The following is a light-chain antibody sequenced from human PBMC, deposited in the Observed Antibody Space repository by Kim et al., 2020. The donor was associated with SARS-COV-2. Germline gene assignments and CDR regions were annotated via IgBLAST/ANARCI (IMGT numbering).Light chain of an antibody. J-gene: IGLJ3*02. V-gene: IGLV2-14*03. CDR2: GVN. CDR3: ISYTTTTTWV. Sequence: GQSISTSCPGTSSDIVTYDYVSWYQQHPGKAPKLIVFGVNGRPSGASNRFSGSKSGNTASLTISGLQAGDEADYYCISYTTTTTWVFGGGTQLTVL. CDR1: SSDIVTYDY.